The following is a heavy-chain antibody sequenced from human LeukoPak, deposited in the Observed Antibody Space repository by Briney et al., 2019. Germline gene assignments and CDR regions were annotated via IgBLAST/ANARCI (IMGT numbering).Heavy chain of an antibody. Sequence: SETLSLTCAVYGGSFSGYYWSWIRQPPGKGLEWIGEINHSGSTNYNPSLKSRVTISVDTSKNQFSLKLRSVTAADTAVYYRARGPGAATGESFDYWGQGTLVTVSS. CDR3: ARGPGAATGESFDY. CDR2: INHSGST. J-gene: IGHJ4*02. V-gene: IGHV4-34*01. CDR1: GGSFSGYY. D-gene: IGHD2-15*01.